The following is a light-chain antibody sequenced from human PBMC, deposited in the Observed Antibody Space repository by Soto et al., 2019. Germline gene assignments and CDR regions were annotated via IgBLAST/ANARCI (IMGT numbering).Light chain of an antibody. Sequence: EIVLTQSPATLSVSPGERATLSCRASQSIRDNLAWYQQKPGQTPRLLISDASTRATTIPARFSGSGSGTEFTLTINRLQSEDFAVYYCQHYHDWRITFGQGTRLEIK. V-gene: IGKV3-15*01. CDR1: QSIRDN. J-gene: IGKJ5*01. CDR3: QHYHDWRIT. CDR2: DAS.